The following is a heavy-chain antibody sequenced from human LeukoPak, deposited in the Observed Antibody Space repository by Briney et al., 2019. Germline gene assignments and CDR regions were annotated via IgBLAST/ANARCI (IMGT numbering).Heavy chain of an antibody. CDR2: IYTSGST. J-gene: IGHJ6*03. CDR1: GGSISSYY. CDR3: ARHGIGYYYMDV. V-gene: IGHV4-4*09. D-gene: IGHD1-26*01. Sequence: SETLSLTCTVSGGSISSYYWSWTRQPPGKGLEWIGYIYTSGSTNYNPSLKSRVTISVDTSKNQFSLKLSSVTAADTAVYYCARHGIGYYYMDVWGKGTTVTVSS.